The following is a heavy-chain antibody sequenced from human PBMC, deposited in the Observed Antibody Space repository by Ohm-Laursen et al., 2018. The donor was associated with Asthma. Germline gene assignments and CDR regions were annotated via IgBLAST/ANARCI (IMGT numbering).Heavy chain of an antibody. CDR3: ARIGPEWELPGREYSLHH. CDR2: ISTASSFI. Sequence: SLRLSCAASGYTSSRYSIHWVRQTPGKGLEWVASISTASSFIYYADSVRGRFTTSRDNARNSVYLQMNSLRAEDTALYYCARIGPEWELPGREYSLHHWGQGTQVTVSS. D-gene: IGHD1-26*01. CDR1: GYTSSRYS. J-gene: IGHJ1*01. V-gene: IGHV3-21*01.